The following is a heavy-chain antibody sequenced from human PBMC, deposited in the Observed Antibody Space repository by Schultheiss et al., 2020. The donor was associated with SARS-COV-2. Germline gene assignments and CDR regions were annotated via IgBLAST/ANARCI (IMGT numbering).Heavy chain of an antibody. CDR3: ARKHHSSLYDFWSGSRKSTTRYSMDL. V-gene: IGHV4-34*01. CDR2: INHSGST. Sequence: SETLSLTCSVYGGSFSGYYWSWIRQPPGKGLEWIGEINHSGSTNYNPSLKSRVTISVDTSKNQFSLKLSSVTAADTAVYYCARKHHSSLYDFWSGSRKSTTRYSMDLWGKG. J-gene: IGHJ6*03. CDR1: GGSFSGYY. D-gene: IGHD3-3*01.